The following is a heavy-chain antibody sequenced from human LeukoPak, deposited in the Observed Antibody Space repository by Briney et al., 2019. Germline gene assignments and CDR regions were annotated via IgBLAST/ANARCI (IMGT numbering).Heavy chain of an antibody. J-gene: IGHJ6*02. V-gene: IGHV4-39*01. CDR3: AGQAGGSSWYTYYYYGMDV. Sequence: SQTLSLTCTVSGGSISSSSYYWGWIRQPPGKGLEWVGSIYYSGSTYYNPSLKSRVTISVDTSKNQFSLKLSSVPAADTAVYYCAGQAGGSSWYTYYYYGMDVWGQGTTVTVSS. CDR1: GGSISSSSYY. CDR2: IYYSGST. D-gene: IGHD6-13*01.